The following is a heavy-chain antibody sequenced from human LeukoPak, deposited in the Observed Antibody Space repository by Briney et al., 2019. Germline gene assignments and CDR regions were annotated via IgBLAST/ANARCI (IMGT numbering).Heavy chain of an antibody. J-gene: IGHJ4*02. CDR1: GFTFSSYA. Sequence: PGESLRLSCAASGFTFSSYAMSWVRQAPRKGLEWVSVVSGSGSSTDYADSVKGRFTISRDNSKNTLYLQMSSLSAEDTAVYYCAKMNVLTGYYTPNFDFWGQGTLVTVSS. CDR2: VSGSGSST. V-gene: IGHV3-23*01. CDR3: AKMNVLTGYYTPNFDF. D-gene: IGHD3-9*01.